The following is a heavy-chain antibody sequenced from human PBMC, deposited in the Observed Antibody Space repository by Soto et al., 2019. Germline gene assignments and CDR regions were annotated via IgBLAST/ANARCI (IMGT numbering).Heavy chain of an antibody. V-gene: IGHV1-8*01. CDR2: MNPNSGNT. CDR3: ARAELGSNRFLYCSGGSCYPTAFDY. J-gene: IGHJ4*02. Sequence: GASVKVSCKASGYTITSYDINWVRQATGKGLEWMGWMNPNSGNTGYAQKFQGRVTMTRNTSISTAYMELSSLRSEDTAVYYCARAELGSNRFLYCSGGSCYPTAFDYWGQGTLVTVSS. CDR1: GYTITSYD. D-gene: IGHD2-15*01.